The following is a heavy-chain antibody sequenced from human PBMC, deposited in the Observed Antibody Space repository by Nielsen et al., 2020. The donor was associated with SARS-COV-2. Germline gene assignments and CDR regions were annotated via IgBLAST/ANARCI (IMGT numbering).Heavy chain of an antibody. V-gene: IGHV1-46*01. CDR3: ARHLLGYCSGGSCYGKYYFDY. D-gene: IGHD2-15*01. CDR1: GYTFTSYY. J-gene: IGHJ4*02. Sequence: ASVKVSCKASGYTFTSYYMHWVRQAPGQGLEWMGIINPSGGSTSYAQKFQGRVTMTRDTSTSTVYMELSSLRSEDTAVYYCARHLLGYCSGGSCYGKYYFDYWGQGTLVTVSS. CDR2: INPSGGST.